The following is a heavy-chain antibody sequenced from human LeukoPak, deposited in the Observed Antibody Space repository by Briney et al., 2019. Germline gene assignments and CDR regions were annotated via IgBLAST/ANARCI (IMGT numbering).Heavy chain of an antibody. D-gene: IGHD2-15*01. V-gene: IGHV3-11*04. J-gene: IGHJ4*02. Sequence: PGGSLRLSCAASGFSFSDYYMSWIRQAPGKGLEWVSSISSSGSSIYYADSVKGRFTISRDNAKNSLYLQMNSLRAEDTAVYYCARARPYCSGGNCYSLDYWGQGTLVTVSS. CDR1: GFSFSDYY. CDR3: ARARPYCSGGNCYSLDY. CDR2: ISSSGSSI.